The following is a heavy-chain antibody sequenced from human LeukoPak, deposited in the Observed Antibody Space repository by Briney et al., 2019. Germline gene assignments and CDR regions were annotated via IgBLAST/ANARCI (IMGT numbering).Heavy chain of an antibody. D-gene: IGHD6-13*01. J-gene: IGHJ6*03. CDR3: ARGPNIAAAGDIYYYYYMDV. CDR2: INTNTGNP. Sequence: ASVKVSCKASGYTFTSYAMNWVRQAPGQGLEWMGWINTNTGNPTYAQGFTGRFVFSLDTSVSTAYLQISSLKAEDTAVYYCARGPNIAAAGDIYYYYYMDVWGKGTTVTVSS. V-gene: IGHV7-4-1*02. CDR1: GYTFTSYA.